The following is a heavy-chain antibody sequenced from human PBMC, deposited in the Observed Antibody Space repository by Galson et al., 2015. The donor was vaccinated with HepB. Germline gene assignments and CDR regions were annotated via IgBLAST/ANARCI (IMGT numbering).Heavy chain of an antibody. CDR2: IKPKTDGGTT. Sequence: SLSLSCAASGISFNNAWMNWVRQAPGRGLEWVARIKPKTDGGTTDYAAPVKGRFTISSADSKNTLYLQMYSLKTVDTAVYYCTSRRPLVGASKCDNGGQGALVTVSP. CDR3: TSRRPLVGASKCDN. D-gene: IGHD1-26*01. CDR1: GISFNNAW. V-gene: IGHV3-15*07. J-gene: IGHJ4*02.